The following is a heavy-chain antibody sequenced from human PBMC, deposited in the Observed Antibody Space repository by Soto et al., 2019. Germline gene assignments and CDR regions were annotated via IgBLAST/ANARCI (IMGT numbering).Heavy chain of an antibody. CDR2: ISAHNGNT. Sequence: QVQLVQSGAEVKKPGASVKVSCKASGYTFTSYGISWVRQAPGQGLEWMGWISAHNGNTNYAQKFQGRVTMTTDTSTSTAYMELRSLRSDDTAVYYCAREPTMIVVIITGDAFDLWGQGTMVTVSS. D-gene: IGHD3-22*01. CDR1: GYTFTSYG. V-gene: IGHV1-18*01. J-gene: IGHJ3*01. CDR3: AREPTMIVVIITGDAFDL.